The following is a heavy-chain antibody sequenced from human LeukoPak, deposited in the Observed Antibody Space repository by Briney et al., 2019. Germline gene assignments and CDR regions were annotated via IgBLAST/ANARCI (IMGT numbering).Heavy chain of an antibody. CDR1: GGSISSGSYY. D-gene: IGHD5-18*01. CDR3: ARAQSLRGGYSYGWGGTEPVEGYFDY. J-gene: IGHJ4*02. Sequence: ASQTLSLTCTVSGGSISSGSYYWSWIRQPAGKGLEWIGRIYTSGSTNYNPSLKSRVTISVDTSKNQFSLKLSSVTAADTAVYYCARAQSLRGGYSYGWGGTEPVEGYFDYWGQGTLVTVSS. CDR2: IYTSGST. V-gene: IGHV4-61*02.